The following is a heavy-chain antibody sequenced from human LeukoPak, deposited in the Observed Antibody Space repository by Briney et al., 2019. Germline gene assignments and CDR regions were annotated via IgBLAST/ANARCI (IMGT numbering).Heavy chain of an antibody. CDR2: INHSGST. Sequence: PSETLSLTCAVYGGSFSGYYWSWIRQPPGKGLEWIGEINHSGSTNYYPSLKSRVTISVDTSKNQFSLKLSSVTAADTAVYYCARDRGIAARPTYYYYMDVWGKGTTVTVSS. V-gene: IGHV4-34*01. D-gene: IGHD6-6*01. J-gene: IGHJ6*03. CDR1: GGSFSGYY. CDR3: ARDRGIAARPTYYYYMDV.